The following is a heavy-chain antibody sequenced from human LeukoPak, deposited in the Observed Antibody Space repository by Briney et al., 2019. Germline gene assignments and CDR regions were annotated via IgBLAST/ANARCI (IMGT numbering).Heavy chain of an antibody. V-gene: IGHV6-1*01. J-gene: IGHJ6*02. CDR3: ARLFGFCDSRCSEDYYYYGMDV. D-gene: IGHD2-15*01. CDR2: TYYRSKWYN. Sequence: SQTLSLTCAISGDSVSSNSAAWNWIRQSPSRGLEWLGRTYYRSKWYNDYAVSVKSRITINPDTSKNQFSLQLNSVTPEDTAVYYCARLFGFCDSRCSEDYYYYGMDVWGQGTTVTVSS. CDR1: GDSVSSNSAA.